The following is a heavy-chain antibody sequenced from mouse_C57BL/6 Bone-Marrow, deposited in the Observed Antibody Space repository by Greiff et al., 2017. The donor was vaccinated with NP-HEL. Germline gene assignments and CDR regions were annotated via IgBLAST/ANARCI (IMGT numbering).Heavy chain of an antibody. Sequence: VQLQQSGAELVKPGASVKMSCKASGYTFTTYPIEWMKQSHGKCIEWIGNFHPYNDDTKYNEKFKGKATLTVEKSSSTVYLDLSRLTSDDSAVYYCARRSNFDYAMDYWGQGTSVTVSS. D-gene: IGHD1-1*01. CDR2: FHPYNDDT. V-gene: IGHV1-47*01. J-gene: IGHJ4*01. CDR3: ARRSNFDYAMDY. CDR1: GYTFTTYP.